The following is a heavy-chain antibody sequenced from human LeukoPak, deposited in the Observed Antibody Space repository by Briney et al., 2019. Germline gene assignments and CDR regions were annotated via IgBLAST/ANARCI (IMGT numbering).Heavy chain of an antibody. V-gene: IGHV4-30-2*01. J-gene: IGHJ4*02. CDR1: GGSINSVAYY. CDR2: IYHSGST. Sequence: SETLSLTCTVSGGSINSVAYYWSWIRQPAGKGLEWIGYIYHSGSTYYNPSLKSRVTISVDRSKNQFSLKLSSVTAADTAVYYCARAQVHDYGDYFDYWGQGTLVTVSS. D-gene: IGHD4-17*01. CDR3: ARAQVHDYGDYFDY.